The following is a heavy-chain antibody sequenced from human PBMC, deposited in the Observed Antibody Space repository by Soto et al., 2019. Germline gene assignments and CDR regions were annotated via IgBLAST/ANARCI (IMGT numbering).Heavy chain of an antibody. Sequence: QVQLVQSGAEVKKPGASVKVSCKASGYTFTGYYMHWVRQAPGQGLEWIGWINPNSGGTNYAQKFQGRATMTRDTSISTAYMELSRLRSDDTAVYYCARDLPMDIVVVPAAILGYWGQGTLVTVSS. V-gene: IGHV1-2*02. CDR3: ARDLPMDIVVVPAAILGY. D-gene: IGHD2-2*02. CDR2: INPNSGGT. CDR1: GYTFTGYY. J-gene: IGHJ4*02.